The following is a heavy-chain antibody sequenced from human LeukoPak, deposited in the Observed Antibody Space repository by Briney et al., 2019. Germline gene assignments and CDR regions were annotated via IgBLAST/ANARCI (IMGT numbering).Heavy chain of an antibody. CDR2: INPNSGST. CDR1: GYTFTGYY. J-gene: IGHJ4*02. Sequence: ASVKVSCKASGYTFTGYYMHWVRQAPGQGLEWMGWINPNSGSTSYAQKFQGRVTMTRDTSMSTVYMELSSLTAEDTAVYYCARHVLNGIVPAAVNDKWGEEPLVSVS. D-gene: IGHD2-2*01. CDR3: ARHVLNGIVPAAVNDK. V-gene: IGHV1-2*02.